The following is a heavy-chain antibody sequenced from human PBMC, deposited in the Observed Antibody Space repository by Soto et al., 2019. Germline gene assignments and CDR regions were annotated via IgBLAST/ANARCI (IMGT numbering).Heavy chain of an antibody. CDR3: ARSQGSSTSVEISYYYYYGMDV. Sequence: QVQLVQSGAEVKKPGSSVKVSCKASGGTFGSYAISWVRQAPGQGLEWMGGIIPIPGTANYAQKFQGRVTIAADESTSTAYMELSSLRSEDTAVYYCARSQGSSTSVEISYYYYYGMDVWGQGTTVTVSS. D-gene: IGHD2-2*01. CDR2: IIPIPGTA. J-gene: IGHJ6*02. V-gene: IGHV1-69*01. CDR1: GGTFGSYA.